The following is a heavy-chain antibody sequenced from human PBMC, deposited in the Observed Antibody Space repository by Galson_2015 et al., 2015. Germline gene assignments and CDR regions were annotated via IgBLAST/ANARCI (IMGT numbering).Heavy chain of an antibody. CDR1: GYTFTSYD. D-gene: IGHD3-10*01. CDR3: ARVVRGGFGELFYYYYGMDV. CDR2: MNPNSGNT. J-gene: IGHJ6*02. Sequence: SVKVSCKASGYTFTSYDINWVRQATGQGLEWMGWMNPNSGNTGYAQKFQGRVTMTTDTSTSTAYMELRSLRSDDTAVYYCARVVRGGFGELFYYYYGMDVWGQGTTVTVSS. V-gene: IGHV1-8*01.